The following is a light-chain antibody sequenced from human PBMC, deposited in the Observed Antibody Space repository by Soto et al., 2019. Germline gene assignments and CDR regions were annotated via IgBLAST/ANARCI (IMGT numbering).Light chain of an antibody. V-gene: IGLV2-8*01. CDR1: SSDVGGYNY. CDR3: TSYGGSNNYV. Sequence: QSALTQPPSASGSPGQSVTISCTGSSSDVGGYNYVSWYQQHPGEAPKLVIYEVNKRPSGVPDRFSGSKSGNTASLTVSGLQPEDEADYFCTSYGGSNNYVFGTGTKLTV. J-gene: IGLJ1*01. CDR2: EVN.